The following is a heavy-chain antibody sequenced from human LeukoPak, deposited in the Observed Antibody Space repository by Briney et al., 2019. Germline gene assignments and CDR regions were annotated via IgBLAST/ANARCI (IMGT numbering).Heavy chain of an antibody. V-gene: IGHV3-23*01. CDR1: GFTFSSYA. Sequence: GGSLRLSCAASGFTFSSYAMSWVRQAPGKGLEWVSGISGSGGSTYYADSVKGRFTISRDNSKNTLHLQMNSLRAEDTAVYYCAKDLYSFGPFDYWGQGTLVTVSS. CDR3: AKDLYSFGPFDY. J-gene: IGHJ4*02. D-gene: IGHD5-18*01. CDR2: ISGSGGST.